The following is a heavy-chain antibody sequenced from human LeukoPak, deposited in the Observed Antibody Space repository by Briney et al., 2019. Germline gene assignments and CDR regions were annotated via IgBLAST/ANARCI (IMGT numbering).Heavy chain of an antibody. CDR3: ARDRHGMAV. V-gene: IGHV3-30-3*01. J-gene: IGHJ6*02. CDR1: GFAFSSYS. CDR2: IAYDGSEK. Sequence: GRSLRLSCAASGFAFSSYSMHWVRQAPGRGLEWVAAIAYDGSEKKYTDSVQGRFTISRDNSKNTLFLQINSLSAEDTAVYYCARDRHGMAVWGQGTTVVVSS.